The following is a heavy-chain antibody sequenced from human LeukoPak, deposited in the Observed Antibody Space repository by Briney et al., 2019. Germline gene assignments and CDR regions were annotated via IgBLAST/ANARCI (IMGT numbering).Heavy chain of an antibody. J-gene: IGHJ4*02. CDR2: IGSSGSIT. D-gene: IGHD2-2*01. V-gene: IGHV3-11*01. CDR1: GFTFSDYY. CDR3: ARLGFSSSYIDY. Sequence: GGSLRLSCAASGFTFSDYYMTWIRQAPGKGLEWVSYIGSSGSITYYADSVKDRFTISRDNAKNSLYLQMNSLRAEDTAVYYCARLGFSSSYIDYWGQGTLVTVSS.